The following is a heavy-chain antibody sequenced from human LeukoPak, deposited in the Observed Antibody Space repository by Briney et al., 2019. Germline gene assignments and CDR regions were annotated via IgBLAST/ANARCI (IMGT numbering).Heavy chain of an antibody. D-gene: IGHD3-10*01. V-gene: IGHV3-23*01. Sequence: GGSLRLSCSASGFTFSSYAMSWVRQAPGKGLEWVSIINGNGGSINYADSVKGRFTISRDNSKNTLYLQMNSLRAEDTAVYYCAKVSYHYYGSGSYVLDYWGQGTLVTVSS. CDR1: GFTFSSYA. J-gene: IGHJ4*02. CDR2: INGNGGSI. CDR3: AKVSYHYYGSGSYVLDY.